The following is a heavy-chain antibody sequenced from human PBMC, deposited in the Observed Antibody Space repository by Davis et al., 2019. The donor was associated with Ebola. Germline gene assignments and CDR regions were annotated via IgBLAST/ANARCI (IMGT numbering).Heavy chain of an antibody. CDR1: GFTFSSYA. V-gene: IGHV3-23*01. CDR3: AKDQSIAVAGRAVYFQH. Sequence: GESLKISCAASGFTFSSYAMSWVRQAPGKGLEWVSAISGSGGSTYYADSVKGRFTISRDNSKNTLYLQMNSLRAEDTAVYYCAKDQSIAVAGRAVYFQHWGQGTLVTVSS. J-gene: IGHJ1*01. D-gene: IGHD6-19*01. CDR2: ISGSGGST.